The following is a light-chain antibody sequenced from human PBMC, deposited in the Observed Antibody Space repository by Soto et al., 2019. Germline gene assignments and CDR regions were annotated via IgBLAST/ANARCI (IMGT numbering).Light chain of an antibody. Sequence: QSALTQPASVSGSPGQSINIAFTGTSSDVGGYNYVSWYQHHPVKAPKVMMYDVSNRPSGVSNRFSGSKSGNTASLTISGLQSEDEADYYCSSYTISSTLVFGGGTKVAVL. V-gene: IGLV2-14*03. CDR3: SSYTISSTLV. CDR2: DVS. J-gene: IGLJ2*01. CDR1: SSDVGGYNY.